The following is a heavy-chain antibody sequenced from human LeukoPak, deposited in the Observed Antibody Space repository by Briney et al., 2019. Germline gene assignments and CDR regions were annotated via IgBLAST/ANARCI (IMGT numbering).Heavy chain of an antibody. CDR1: GGTFSSYA. CDR2: IIPIFGIA. Sequence: GSSVKVSCTASGGTFSSYAISWVRQAPGQGLKWMGRIIPIFGIANYAQKFQGRVTITADKSTSTAYMELSSLRSEDTAVYYCARDLEMATSPRNNRFDPWGQGTLVTVSS. V-gene: IGHV1-69*04. CDR3: ARDLEMATSPRNNRFDP. J-gene: IGHJ5*02. D-gene: IGHD5-24*01.